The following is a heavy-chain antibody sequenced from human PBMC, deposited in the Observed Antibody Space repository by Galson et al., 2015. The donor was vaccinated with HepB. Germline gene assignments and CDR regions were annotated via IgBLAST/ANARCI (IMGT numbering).Heavy chain of an antibody. D-gene: IGHD6-13*01. J-gene: IGHJ6*03. Sequence: SLRLSCAASGFTFSSYAMHWVRQAPGKGLEWVAVISYDGSNKYYADSVKGRFTISRDNSKNTLYLQMNSLRAEDTAVYYCARDGIATDIYSSSWYGGEDYYYYYMDVWGKGTTVTVSS. CDR3: ARDGIATDIYSSSWYGGEDYYYYYMDV. CDR2: ISYDGSNK. V-gene: IGHV3-30-3*01. CDR1: GFTFSSYA.